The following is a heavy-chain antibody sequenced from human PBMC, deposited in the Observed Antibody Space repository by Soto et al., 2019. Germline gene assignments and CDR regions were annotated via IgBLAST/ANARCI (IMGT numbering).Heavy chain of an antibody. CDR1: GFTFSSYA. CDR2: VSGIGSST. Sequence: PGGSLRLSCAASGFTFSSYAINWVRQAPGKELEWVSSVSGIGSSTYYADSVKCRFTISRDNSKNTLYLQLDSLRADDTAVYYCARDRARFFDYWGQGTVVTVSS. CDR3: ARDRARFFDY. J-gene: IGHJ4*02. V-gene: IGHV3-23*01.